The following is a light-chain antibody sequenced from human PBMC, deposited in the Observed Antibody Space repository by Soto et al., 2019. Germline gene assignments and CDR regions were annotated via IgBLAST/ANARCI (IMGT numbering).Light chain of an antibody. J-gene: IGLJ1*01. CDR2: EVT. CDR3: VSYATSTTLYV. Sequence: QSLLTQPASVSLPPGQSITISCTATSSDVGSFNYVSWYQHHPGKAPKLMIYEVTSRPSGVSNRFSGSKSGNTASLTISGLQAEDEADYYCVSYATSTTLYVFGSGTKVTVL. CDR1: SSDVGSFNY. V-gene: IGLV2-14*01.